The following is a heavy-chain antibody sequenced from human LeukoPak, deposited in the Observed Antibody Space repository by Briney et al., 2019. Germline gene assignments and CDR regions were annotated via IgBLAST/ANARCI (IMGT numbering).Heavy chain of an antibody. CDR2: ISSTSSYV. Sequence: GGSLRLSCAASGFTFTTYSMNWVRQAPGKGPEWVSSISSTSSYVYYADSVRGRFTISRDNADNSLYLQMTSLRVEDTAVHFCASRYCTGVNCFAASYICMDVWGKGTTVTVSS. V-gene: IGHV3-21*01. CDR1: GFTFTTYS. CDR3: ASRYCTGVNCFAASYICMDV. D-gene: IGHD2-8*02. J-gene: IGHJ6*03.